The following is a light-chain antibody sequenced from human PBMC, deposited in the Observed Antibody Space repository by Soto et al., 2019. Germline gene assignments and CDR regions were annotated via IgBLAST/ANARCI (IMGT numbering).Light chain of an antibody. CDR2: AAS. CDR3: QQANSFP. J-gene: IGKJ4*01. CDR1: QGISSW. V-gene: IGKV1-12*02. Sequence: DIQMTQSPSSVSASVGDRVTITCRASQGISSWLAWHQQKPGKAPKLLIYAASSLQSGVPSRFSGSGSGTDFTLTISSLQPEDFATYYCQQANSFPFGGGTKVEIK.